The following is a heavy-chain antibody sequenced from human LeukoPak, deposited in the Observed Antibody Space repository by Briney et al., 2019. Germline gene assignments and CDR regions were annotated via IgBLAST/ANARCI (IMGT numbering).Heavy chain of an antibody. D-gene: IGHD3-9*01. CDR2: IYTSGST. J-gene: IGHJ4*02. CDR3: AAEGYYDILTGFPY. V-gene: IGHV4-4*07. CDR1: GGSISSYY. Sequence: PSETLSLTCTVSGGSISSYYWSWIRQPAGKGLEWIGRIYTSGSTNYNPSLKSRVTMSVDTSKNQFSLKLSSVTAADTAVYYCAAEGYYDILTGFPYWGQGTLVTVSS.